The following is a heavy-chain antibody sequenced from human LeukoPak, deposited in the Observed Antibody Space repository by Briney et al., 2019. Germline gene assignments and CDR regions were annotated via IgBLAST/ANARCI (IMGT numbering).Heavy chain of an antibody. J-gene: IGHJ4*02. CDR2: INPNSGGT. Sequence: ASVKVSCKASGGTFNNYAISWVRQAPGQGLEWMGWINPNSGGTNYAQKFQGRVTMTRDTSISTAYMELSRLRSDDTAVYYCARTNPTYYYDSSGYYPGGYWGQGTLVTVSS. CDR1: GGTFNNYA. V-gene: IGHV1-2*02. CDR3: ARTNPTYYYDSSGYYPGGY. D-gene: IGHD3-22*01.